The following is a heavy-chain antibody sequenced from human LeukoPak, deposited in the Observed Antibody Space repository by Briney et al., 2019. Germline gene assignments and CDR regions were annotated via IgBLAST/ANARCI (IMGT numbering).Heavy chain of an antibody. CDR1: GFTFSSYS. CDR2: ISSSSSYI. V-gene: IGHV3-21*01. Sequence: GGSLRLSCAASGFTFSSYSTNWVRQAPGKVLEWVSSISSSSSYIYYADSVKGRFTISRDNAKNSLYLQMNSLRAEDTAVYYCARGPPDLGYCSSTSCYAWVYWGQGTLVTVSS. J-gene: IGHJ4*02. D-gene: IGHD2-2*01. CDR3: ARGPPDLGYCSSTSCYAWVY.